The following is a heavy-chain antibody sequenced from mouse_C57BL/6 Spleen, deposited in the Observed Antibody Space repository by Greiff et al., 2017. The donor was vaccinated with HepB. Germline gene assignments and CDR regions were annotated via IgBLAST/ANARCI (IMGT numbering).Heavy chain of an antibody. CDR2: IDPSDSYT. Sequence: QVQLKQPGAELVMPGASVKLSCKASGYTFTSYWMHWVKQRPGQGLEWIGEIDPSDSYTNYNQKFKGKSTLTVDKSSSTAYMQLSSLTSEDSAVYYCARRSNYYGSSYWYFDVWGTGTTVTVSS. CDR1: GYTFTSYW. CDR3: ARRSNYYGSSYWYFDV. V-gene: IGHV1-69*01. J-gene: IGHJ1*03. D-gene: IGHD1-1*01.